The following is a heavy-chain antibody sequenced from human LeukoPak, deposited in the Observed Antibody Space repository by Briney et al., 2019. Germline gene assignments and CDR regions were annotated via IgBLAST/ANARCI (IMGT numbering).Heavy chain of an antibody. V-gene: IGHV4-61*05. D-gene: IGHD5-12*01. CDR3: ARGGYATRQGFDY. J-gene: IGHJ4*02. Sequence: TSETLSLTCTVSGYSISSGYYWGWIRQPPGKGLEWIGYIYYSGSTNYNPSLKSRVTISVDTSKNQLSLKMSSVTAADTAVYYCARGGYATRQGFDYWGQGTLVTVSS. CDR1: GYSISSGYY. CDR2: IYYSGST.